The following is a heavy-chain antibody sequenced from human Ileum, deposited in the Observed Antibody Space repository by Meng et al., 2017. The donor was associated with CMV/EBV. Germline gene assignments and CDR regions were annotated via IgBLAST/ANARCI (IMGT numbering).Heavy chain of an antibody. J-gene: IGHJ4*02. D-gene: IGHD3-10*01. CDR3: ARAGARGVPVDL. CDR1: GDSIKNYY. Sequence: PEPGPKLVKPWETLPPTCTVPGDSIKNYYWTWLRQPAGKGLEWLGRIHYSGGTDDNPSLKSRVTLSIDTSKNQLSLKIYSVTAADTAVYYCARAGARGVPVDLWGQGTLVTVSS. CDR2: IHYSGGT. V-gene: IGHV4-4*07.